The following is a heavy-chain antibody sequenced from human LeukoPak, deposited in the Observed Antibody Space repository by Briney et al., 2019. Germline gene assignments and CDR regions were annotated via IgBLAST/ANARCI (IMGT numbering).Heavy chain of an antibody. CDR1: GGSLSSSNW. J-gene: IGHJ4*02. D-gene: IGHD3-16*01. Sequence: SETLSLTCAVSGGSLSSSNWWSWVGQPPGKALEWIGEIYHSGSTKYNPSLKSRVTISVDKSKNQFSLKLSSVTAADTPVYYCARDLGESFFDYWGQGTLVTVSS. CDR3: ARDLGESFFDY. V-gene: IGHV4-4*02. CDR2: IYHSGST.